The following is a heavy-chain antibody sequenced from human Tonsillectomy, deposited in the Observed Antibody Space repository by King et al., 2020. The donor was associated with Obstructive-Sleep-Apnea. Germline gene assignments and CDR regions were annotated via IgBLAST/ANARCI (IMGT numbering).Heavy chain of an antibody. CDR1: GYTFTSYD. J-gene: IGHJ4*02. CDR2: MKANSGNT. D-gene: IGHD5-18*01. V-gene: IGHV1-8*01. CDR3: ARRLGYSCDF. Sequence: VQRVESGAEVKKRGASVKVSCKASGYTFTSYDINWGRQATGQGLEWMGWMKANSGNTDYAQKFQGRVTMTRNTSISTAYMEVSSLRSDDTAVYFCARRLGYSCDFWGQGTLVTVSS.